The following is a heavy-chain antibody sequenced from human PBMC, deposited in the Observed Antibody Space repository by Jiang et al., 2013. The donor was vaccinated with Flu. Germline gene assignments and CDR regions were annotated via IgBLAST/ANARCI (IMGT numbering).Heavy chain of an antibody. J-gene: IGHJ5*02. CDR3: ARITVGATRYNWFDP. D-gene: IGHD1-26*01. CDR1: GFSLSTSGMC. Sequence: TFSGFSLSTSGMCVSWIRQPPGKALEWLALIDWDDDKYYSTSLKTRLTISKDTSKNQVVLTMTNMDPVDTATYYCARITVGATRYNWFDPWGQGTLVTVSS. CDR2: IDWDDDK. V-gene: IGHV2-70*01.